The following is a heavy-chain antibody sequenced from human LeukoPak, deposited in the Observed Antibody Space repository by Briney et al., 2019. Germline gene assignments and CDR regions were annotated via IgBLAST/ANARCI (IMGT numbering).Heavy chain of an antibody. D-gene: IGHD5-18*01. V-gene: IGHV3-11*04. Sequence: GGSLRLSCAASGFTFSDYYMSWIRQAPGKGLEWVSYISSSGSTIYYADSVKGRFTISRDNAKNSLYLQMNSLRAEDTAVYYCASPAEGSSGYSYGFSHWGQGTLVTVSS. CDR2: ISSSGSTI. CDR3: ASPAEGSSGYSYGFSH. J-gene: IGHJ4*02. CDR1: GFTFSDYY.